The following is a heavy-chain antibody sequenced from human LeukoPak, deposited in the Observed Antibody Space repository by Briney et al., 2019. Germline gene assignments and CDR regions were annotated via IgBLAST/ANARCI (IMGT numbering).Heavy chain of an antibody. CDR3: ARGTQRITMVRGANWFDT. J-gene: IGHJ5*02. Sequence: SETLSLTCAVYGGSFSGYYWSWIRQPPGKGLEWIGEINHSGSTNYNPSLKSRVTISVDTSKKQFSPKLSSVTAADTAVYYCARGTQRITMVRGANWFDTWGQGTLVTVSS. V-gene: IGHV4-34*01. CDR2: INHSGST. D-gene: IGHD3-10*01. CDR1: GGSFSGYY.